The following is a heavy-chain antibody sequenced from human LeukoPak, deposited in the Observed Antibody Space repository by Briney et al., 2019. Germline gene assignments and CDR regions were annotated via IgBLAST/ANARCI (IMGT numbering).Heavy chain of an antibody. J-gene: IGHJ5*02. CDR1: GFTFSSYA. CDR3: AKVHRSGTLSYPPPPAFPP. CDR2: ISGSGGST. D-gene: IGHD3-16*02. Sequence: GGSLRLSCAASGFTFSSYAMSWVRQAPGKGLEWVSAISGSGGSTYYADSVKGRFTISRDNSKNTLYLQMNSLRAEDTAVYYCAKVHRSGTLSYPPPPAFPPWGQGTLVTVSS. V-gene: IGHV3-23*01.